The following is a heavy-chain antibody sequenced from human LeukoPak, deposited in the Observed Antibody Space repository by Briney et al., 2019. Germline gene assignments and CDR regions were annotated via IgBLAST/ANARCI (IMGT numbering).Heavy chain of an antibody. CDR2: IYSGDTT. CDR3: ARISMVRGTQAFDI. D-gene: IGHD3-10*01. CDR1: GLTLSNNY. J-gene: IGHJ3*02. Sequence: GGSLRLSCAASGLTLSNNYMGWGCQAPGKGLEWVSVIYSGDTTYYADSVKGRFTISRDNSKTTLYLQMNCLGAEDTAISNCARISMVRGTQAFDIWGQGTMVTVSS. V-gene: IGHV3-66*01.